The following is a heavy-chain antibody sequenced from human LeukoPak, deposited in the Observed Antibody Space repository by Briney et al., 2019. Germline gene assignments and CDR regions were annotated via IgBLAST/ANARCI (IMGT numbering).Heavy chain of an antibody. CDR1: GGSFSGYY. J-gene: IGHJ4*02. V-gene: IGHV4-34*01. D-gene: IGHD3-9*01. CDR3: AREGGLRYFDYRYYFDY. Sequence: SETLSLTCAVYGGSFSGYYWSWIRQPPGKGLEWIGEINHSGSTNYNPSLKSRVTISVDTSKSQFSLKLSSVTAADTAVYYCAREGGLRYFDYRYYFDYWGQGTLVTVSS. CDR2: INHSGST.